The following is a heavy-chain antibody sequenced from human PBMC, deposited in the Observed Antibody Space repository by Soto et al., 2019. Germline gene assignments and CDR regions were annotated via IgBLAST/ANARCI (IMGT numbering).Heavy chain of an antibody. V-gene: IGHV3-7*01. Sequence: PGGSLRLSCAASGFTFSTCWMSWVRQAPGKGLEWVANIKQDGSEEYYVDSMKGRFTISRDNAKNSLFLQMNSLRADDTAVYYCARHIVGDTQPNAFAIRGQGTMVTVS. D-gene: IGHD2-21*02. CDR3: ARHIVGDTQPNAFAI. J-gene: IGHJ3*02. CDR1: GFTFSTCW. CDR2: IKQDGSEE.